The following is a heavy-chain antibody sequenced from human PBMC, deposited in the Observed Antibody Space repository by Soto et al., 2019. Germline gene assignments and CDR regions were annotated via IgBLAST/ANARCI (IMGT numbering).Heavy chain of an antibody. J-gene: IGHJ3*02. CDR3: AREPHLGVAPFSRAFDI. Sequence: GASGKVSCKASGYTFTSYGISWVRQAPGQGLEWMGWISAYNGNTNYAQKLQGRVTMTTDTSTSTAYMELRSLRSDDTAVYYCAREPHLGVAPFSRAFDIWGQGTMVTVSS. CDR1: GYTFTSYG. D-gene: IGHD2-15*01. CDR2: ISAYNGNT. V-gene: IGHV1-18*01.